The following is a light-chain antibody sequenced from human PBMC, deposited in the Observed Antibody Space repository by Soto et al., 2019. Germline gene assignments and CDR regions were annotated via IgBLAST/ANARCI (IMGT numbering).Light chain of an antibody. CDR2: GAS. V-gene: IGKV3D-15*01. J-gene: IGKJ5*01. Sequence: EIVLTQSPGTLSLSPGERATLSCRASQRVSNHFAWYQQKPGQAPRLLIYGASTRATGIPASFSGSGSGTEFTLTISSLQSEDFAVYYCQQYNNWFPITFGQGTRLEIK. CDR3: QQYNNWFPIT. CDR1: QRVSNH.